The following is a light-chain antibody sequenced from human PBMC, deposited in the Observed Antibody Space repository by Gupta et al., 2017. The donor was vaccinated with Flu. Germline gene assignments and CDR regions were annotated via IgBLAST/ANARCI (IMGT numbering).Light chain of an antibody. V-gene: IGKV1-33*01. J-gene: IGKJ5*01. CDR3: PQYDHLALT. CDR1: QDISND. Sequence: DIQMTQSPSSLSASVGDRVTITCQASQDISNDLNWYQQKPGKAPKLLIYDESNLETGVPSRGSGSGSGTNLTFTISGVQDEDIETYYYPQYDHLALTFGQGTRLEIK. CDR2: DES.